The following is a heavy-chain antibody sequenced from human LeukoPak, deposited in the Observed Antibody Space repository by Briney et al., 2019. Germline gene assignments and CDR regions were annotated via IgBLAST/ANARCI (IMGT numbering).Heavy chain of an antibody. Sequence: GGSLRLSCAASGFTFSTYWVHWVRQAPGKGLEWVANIKQDGSEKNYVDSVKGRFTISRDNAKHSLYLQMNSLRAEDTAVYYCARDLDSYGWFDYWGQGTLVTVSS. V-gene: IGHV3-7*01. CDR1: GFTFSTYW. CDR2: IKQDGSEK. CDR3: ARDLDSYGWFDY. J-gene: IGHJ4*02. D-gene: IGHD5-18*01.